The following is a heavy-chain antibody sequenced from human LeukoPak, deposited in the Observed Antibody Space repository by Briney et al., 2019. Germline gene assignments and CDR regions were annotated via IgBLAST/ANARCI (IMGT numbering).Heavy chain of an antibody. J-gene: IGHJ5*02. CDR1: GGTFSSYA. D-gene: IGHD2-15*01. V-gene: IGHV1-69*04. Sequence: GASVKVSCKASGGTFSSYAISWVRQAPGQGLEWMGRIIPILGIANYAQKFQGRVTITADKSTSTAYMELSSLRSEDTAVYYCARDKPVVAATLYPWGQGTLVTVSS. CDR2: IIPILGIA. CDR3: ARDKPVVAATLYP.